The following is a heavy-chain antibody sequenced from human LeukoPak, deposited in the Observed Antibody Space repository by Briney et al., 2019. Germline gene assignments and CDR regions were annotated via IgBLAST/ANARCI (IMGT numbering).Heavy chain of an antibody. J-gene: IGHJ4*02. D-gene: IGHD3-10*01. CDR3: ARQLMVRGVALFDY. CDR1: GGSISSYY. CDR2: IYYSGST. Sequence: SETLSLTCTVSGGSISSYYWSWIRQPPGKGLEWIGYIYYSGSTNYNPSLKSRVTISVDTSKNQFSLKLSSVTAADTAVYYCARQLMVRGVALFDYWGQGPRSPSPQ. V-gene: IGHV4-59*01.